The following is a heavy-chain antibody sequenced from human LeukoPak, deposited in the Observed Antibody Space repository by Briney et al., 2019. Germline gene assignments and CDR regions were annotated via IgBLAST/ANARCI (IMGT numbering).Heavy chain of an antibody. D-gene: IGHD1-1*01. CDR3: AREGRDTTIDY. CDR2: INKDGSTT. Sequence: QSGGSLRLSCAASGFTFSGFWMHWVRQAPGKGLVWVSRINKDGSTTTYADSVKGRFTISRDNAENTLYPQMSSLRVEDTAVYYCAREGRDTTIDYWGQGTLVTVSS. J-gene: IGHJ4*02. V-gene: IGHV3-74*01. CDR1: GFTFSGFW.